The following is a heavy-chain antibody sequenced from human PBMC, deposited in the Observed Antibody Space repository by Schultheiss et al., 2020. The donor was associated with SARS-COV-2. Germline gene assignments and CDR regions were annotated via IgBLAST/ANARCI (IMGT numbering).Heavy chain of an antibody. CDR2: IYTSGST. Sequence: SQTLSLTCTVSGGSISSYYWSWIRQPAGKGLEWIGRIYTSGSTNYNPSLKSRVTMSVDTSKNQFSLKLSSVTAADTAVYYCARDATLTTGGYPYYYGMDVWGQGTTVTVSS. D-gene: IGHD4-11*01. CDR1: GGSISSYY. CDR3: ARDATLTTGGYPYYYGMDV. V-gene: IGHV4-4*07. J-gene: IGHJ6*02.